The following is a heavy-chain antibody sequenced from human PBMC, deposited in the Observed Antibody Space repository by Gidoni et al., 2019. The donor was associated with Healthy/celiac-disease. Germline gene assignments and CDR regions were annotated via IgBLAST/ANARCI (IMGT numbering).Heavy chain of an antibody. Sequence: EVQLLESGGGLVQPGGSLRLSCAASGFTFSSYAMSLVRQAPGKGLEWVSAISGSGGSTYYADSVKGRLTISRDNSKNTLYLQMNSLRAEDTAVYYCAKGIRGGSGSPFDYWGQGTLVTVSS. CDR1: GFTFSSYA. V-gene: IGHV3-23*01. CDR3: AKGIRGGSGSPFDY. D-gene: IGHD3-10*01. CDR2: ISGSGGST. J-gene: IGHJ4*02.